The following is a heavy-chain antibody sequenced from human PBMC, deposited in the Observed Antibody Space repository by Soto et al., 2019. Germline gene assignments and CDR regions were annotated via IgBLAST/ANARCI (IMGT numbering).Heavy chain of an antibody. D-gene: IGHD3-9*01. CDR3: ARTPTRSDFHVVLHVFDL. Sequence: SETLSLTCTVSGASLRAACPYWRWIRQSPGKGLEWMAYIPDTGNTFSDPSLNRRLTVSIDASRNQMSQRLASVTAADTAIYYCARTPTRSDFHVVLHVFDLWGQGTQVTVSS. J-gene: IGHJ4*02. CDR1: GASLRAACPY. V-gene: IGHV4-30-4*01. CDR2: IPDTGNT.